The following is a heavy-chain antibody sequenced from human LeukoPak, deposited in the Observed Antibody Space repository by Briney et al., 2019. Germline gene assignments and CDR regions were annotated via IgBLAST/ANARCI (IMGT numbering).Heavy chain of an antibody. Sequence: GGSLRLSCAASGFTFSSYGMPWVRQAPGKGLEWVAVISYDGSNKYYADSVKGRFTISRDGSKNTLYLQMNSLRAEDTAVYYCAKGPMTLGGYFDYWGQGTLVTVSS. CDR1: GFTFSSYG. D-gene: IGHD3-22*01. CDR2: ISYDGSNK. CDR3: AKGPMTLGGYFDY. V-gene: IGHV3-30*18. J-gene: IGHJ4*02.